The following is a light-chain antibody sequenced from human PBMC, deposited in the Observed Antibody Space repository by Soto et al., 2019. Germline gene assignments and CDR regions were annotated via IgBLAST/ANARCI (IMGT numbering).Light chain of an antibody. J-gene: IGKJ4*01. V-gene: IGKV4-1*01. CDR1: QSVLYSSNNKNY. CDR3: QQYYSTPLT. Sequence: DIVMTQSPDSLAVSLGERATINCKSSQSVLYSSNNKNYLAWYQQKPGQPPKLLIYWASTRESGVPDRFSGSGYGKNSTLTISSLQAEEVAVYYCQQYYSTPLTFGGGNKVEIK. CDR2: WAS.